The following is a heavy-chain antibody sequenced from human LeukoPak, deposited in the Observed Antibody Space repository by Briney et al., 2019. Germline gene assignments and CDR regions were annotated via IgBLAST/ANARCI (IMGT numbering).Heavy chain of an antibody. CDR1: GFALSSHW. V-gene: IGHV3-7*03. CDR2: VNRDRSET. Sequence: GGSLRLSCAASGFALSSHWMTWVRQVPGRGPEWVANVNRDRSETYYLDSVKGRFTISKDNAKNSLYLQMNSLRAEDAALYHCARNNGMDVWGQGTTVIVSS. CDR3: ARNNGMDV. J-gene: IGHJ6*02.